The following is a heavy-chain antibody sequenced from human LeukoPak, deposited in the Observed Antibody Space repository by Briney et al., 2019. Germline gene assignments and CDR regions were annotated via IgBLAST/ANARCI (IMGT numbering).Heavy chain of an antibody. V-gene: IGHV1-2*02. J-gene: IGHJ1*01. CDR3: ARGLYAGAVTGFQY. Sequence: GASVKVSCKASGYTFTGYYLHWVRQAPGQGLELMGWINPNNGDTNYAQKFQGRVTMTRDTSISTAYMELSRLRSDDTAVYYCARGLYAGAVTGFQYWGQGTLGTVSS. D-gene: IGHD6-19*01. CDR1: GYTFTGYY. CDR2: INPNNGDT.